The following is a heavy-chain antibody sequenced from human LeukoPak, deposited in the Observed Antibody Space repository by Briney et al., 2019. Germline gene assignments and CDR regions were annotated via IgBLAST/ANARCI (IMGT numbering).Heavy chain of an antibody. J-gene: IGHJ4*02. CDR1: GFTFSSYS. D-gene: IGHD2-15*01. CDR2: ISSSSSYI. CDR3: TRDEYCSGGSCYSGGFDY. V-gene: IGHV3-21*01. Sequence: GGSLRLSCAASGFTFSSYSMNWVRPAPGKGLEWVSSISSSSSYIYYADSVKGRFTISRDNAQNSLYLQMNSVRAEDTAVYYCTRDEYCSGGSCYSGGFDYWGQGTLVTVSS.